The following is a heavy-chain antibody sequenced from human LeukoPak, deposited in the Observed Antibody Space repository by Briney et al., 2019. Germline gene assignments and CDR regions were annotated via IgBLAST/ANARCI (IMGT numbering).Heavy chain of an antibody. V-gene: IGHV4-38-2*01. D-gene: IGHD3-16*01. CDR3: ARYDSRGSASTRFDY. Sequence: SETLSLTCAVSGYSLGKNYYWGWIRQPPGKGLEWIGRIYGTGSTSYNPSLMNRVTMSVDTSKNHFSLKLTSVTAADTAVYYCARYDSRGSASTRFDYWGQGILVSISS. CDR2: IYGTGST. J-gene: IGHJ4*02. CDR1: GYSLGKNYY.